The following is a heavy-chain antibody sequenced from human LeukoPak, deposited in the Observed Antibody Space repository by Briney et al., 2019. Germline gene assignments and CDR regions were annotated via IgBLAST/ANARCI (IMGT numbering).Heavy chain of an antibody. CDR3: ARGPLQQWLVRDAFDF. D-gene: IGHD6-19*01. V-gene: IGHV3-53*01. CDR1: GFTVSSNY. CDR2: IYSGGST. Sequence: GGSLSLSCAASGFTVSSNYMSWVRQGPGKGLEWVSVIYSGGSTYSADSVTGRFTISREKYKTTQYLQMNSLRAEDTAVYYCARGPLQQWLVRDAFDFWGQGTMVTVSS. J-gene: IGHJ3*01.